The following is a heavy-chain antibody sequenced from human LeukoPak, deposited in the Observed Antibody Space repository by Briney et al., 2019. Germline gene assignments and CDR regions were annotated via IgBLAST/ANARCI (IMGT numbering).Heavy chain of an antibody. Sequence: GGSLRLSCAASGFTFDDYGMSWVRQAPGKGLEWVSGINWNVGSTGYADSVKGRFTISRDNAKNSLYVQMNSLRAEDTALYYCASNPTPEDSSGYYPFYWGQGTLVTVSS. J-gene: IGHJ4*02. D-gene: IGHD3-22*01. CDR2: INWNVGST. V-gene: IGHV3-20*04. CDR3: ASNPTPEDSSGYYPFY. CDR1: GFTFDDYG.